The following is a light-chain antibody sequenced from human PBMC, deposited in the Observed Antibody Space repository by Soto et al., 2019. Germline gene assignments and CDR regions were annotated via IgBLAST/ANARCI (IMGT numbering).Light chain of an antibody. CDR3: HQYNSYS. Sequence: DGQLTKTRSALCGSIGDSVTVTGRASQSISNWLAWYQQKPGTAPKVLIYHASNLQSGVPSRFSGSGSGTEFTLTISSLQPHNFATYYCHQYNSYSFGQGTKVDIK. J-gene: IGKJ1*01. CDR1: QSISNW. CDR2: HAS. V-gene: IGKV1-5*01.